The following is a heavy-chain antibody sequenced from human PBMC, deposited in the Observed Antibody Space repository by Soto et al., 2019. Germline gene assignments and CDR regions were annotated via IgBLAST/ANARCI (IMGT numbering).Heavy chain of an antibody. V-gene: IGHV1-69*12. J-gene: IGHJ6*02. D-gene: IGHD3-10*01. CDR3: ASIRANTFYSGMEV. CDR2: IIPIFGTA. CDR1: GGTFSSYA. Sequence: QVQLVQSGAEVKKPGSSVKVSCKASGGTFSSYAISWVRQAPGQGLEWMGGIIPIFGTADYAQKFQGRSTITADESTNTAYTALSSLRSEDTAVYYCASIRANTFYSGMEVWGQGTTVTVSS.